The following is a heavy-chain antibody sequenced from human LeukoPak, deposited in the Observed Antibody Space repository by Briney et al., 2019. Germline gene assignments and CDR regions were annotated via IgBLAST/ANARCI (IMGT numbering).Heavy chain of an antibody. CDR3: ARDRGGYAPAYYMDV. J-gene: IGHJ6*03. V-gene: IGHV3-21*01. CDR2: ISSSSSYI. Sequence: GGSLRLSCAASGFTFSSYSMNWVRQAPGKGLEWVSSISSSSSYIYYADSMKGRFTISRDNAKNSLYLQMNSLRAEDTAVYYCARDRGGYAPAYYMDVWGKGTTVTVSS. CDR1: GFTFSSYS. D-gene: IGHD3-22*01.